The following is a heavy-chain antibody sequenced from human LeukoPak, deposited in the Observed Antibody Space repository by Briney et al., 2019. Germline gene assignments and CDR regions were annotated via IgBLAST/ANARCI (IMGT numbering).Heavy chain of an antibody. CDR2: IWSDATNQ. CDR1: GFTFSHFA. V-gene: IGHV3-33*01. J-gene: IGHJ4*02. D-gene: IGHD3-22*01. CDR3: ARVDDSRGYYRIDY. Sequence: GGSLRLSCEASGFTFSHFAMHWVRQAPGKGLEWVAVIWSDATNQYYADSVKGRFTISRDDFRKTVSLQMDGLRVEDTAVYFGARVDDSRGYYRIDYCGQGTLVTVSS.